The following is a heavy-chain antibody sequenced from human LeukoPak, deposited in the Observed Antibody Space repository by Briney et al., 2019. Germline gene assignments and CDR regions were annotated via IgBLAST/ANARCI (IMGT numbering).Heavy chain of an antibody. Sequence: SETLSLTCTVSGGSISSYYWSWIRQPPGKGLEWIGYIYYSGSTNYNPSLKSRVTISVDTSKNQFFLKLSSVTAADTAVYYCARSYYYGMDVWGQGTTVTVSS. V-gene: IGHV4-59*08. J-gene: IGHJ6*02. CDR2: IYYSGST. CDR1: GGSISSYY. CDR3: ARSYYYGMDV.